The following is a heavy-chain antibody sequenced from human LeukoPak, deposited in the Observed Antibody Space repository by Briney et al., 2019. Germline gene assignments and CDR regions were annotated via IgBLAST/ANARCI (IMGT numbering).Heavy chain of an antibody. Sequence: GGSLRLSCAASGFTFSSYSMNWVRQAPGKGLEWVSSISSSSSYIYYADSVKGRFTISRDNAKNSLYLQMNSLRAEDTAVYYCARDSSLGYGSGSFDPWGQGTLVTVSS. V-gene: IGHV3-21*01. CDR1: GFTFSSYS. J-gene: IGHJ5*02. CDR2: ISSSSSYI. CDR3: ARDSSLGYGSGSFDP. D-gene: IGHD3-10*01.